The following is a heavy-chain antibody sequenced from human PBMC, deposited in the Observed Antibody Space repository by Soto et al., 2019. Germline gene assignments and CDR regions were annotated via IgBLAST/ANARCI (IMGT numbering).Heavy chain of an antibody. V-gene: IGHV2-5*01. Sequence: QITLKESGPTLVKPTQSLTLTCAFSGFSLSTSGEGVGWIRQPPGKALEWLAFIYWNDNKVNSPSMNSRLNITKNTSKNRVVLTMTNMDPVDTTTYYWAYRRGSGTYSFDPWGQGTLVTVS. CDR3: AYRRGSGTYSFDP. CDR2: IYWNDNK. D-gene: IGHD3-10*01. J-gene: IGHJ5*02. CDR1: GFSLSTSGEG.